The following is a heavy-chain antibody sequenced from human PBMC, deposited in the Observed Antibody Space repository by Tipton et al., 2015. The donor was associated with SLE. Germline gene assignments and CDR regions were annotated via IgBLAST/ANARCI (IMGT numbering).Heavy chain of an antibody. V-gene: IGHV3-7*01. CDR2: IKEDGSEK. CDR3: SRGRNNFRY. CDR1: GFSFRSYW. D-gene: IGHD1-1*01. J-gene: IGHJ4*02. Sequence: SLRLSCAASGFSFRSYWMSWVRRAQGKGLEWVASIKEDGSEKYYVDSVEGRFTISRDNAKSSLFLQMNSLRAEDTAVYYCSRGRNNFRYWGQGTLVTVSS.